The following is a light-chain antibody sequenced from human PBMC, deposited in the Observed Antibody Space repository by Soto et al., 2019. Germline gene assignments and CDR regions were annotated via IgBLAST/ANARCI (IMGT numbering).Light chain of an antibody. Sequence: QSALTQPRSVSGSPGQSVTISCTGTSSDVGIYNYVSWYQQHPGKAPKLMIYDVIERPSGVPDRFSGSKSGNTASLTISGLQAEDEADYYCCSYAGSYTLVFGGGTKLTVL. J-gene: IGLJ2*01. CDR2: DVI. V-gene: IGLV2-11*01. CDR1: SSDVGIYNY. CDR3: CSYAGSYTLV.